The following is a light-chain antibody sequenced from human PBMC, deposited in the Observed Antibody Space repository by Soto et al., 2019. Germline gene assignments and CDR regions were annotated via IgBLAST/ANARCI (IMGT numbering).Light chain of an antibody. V-gene: IGKV4-1*01. J-gene: IGKJ5*01. CDR3: QQYHSDPIT. CDR2: WAS. CDR1: QSVLSNKQNY. Sequence: DFVMTQSPDSLAVSLGERAAINCKPSQSVLSNKQNYLAWFQQKPGQPPKLLIYWASTRESGVPDRFSGTGSATDFTLTISSLQAEDVAVYYCQQYHSDPITFGQGTRLEIK.